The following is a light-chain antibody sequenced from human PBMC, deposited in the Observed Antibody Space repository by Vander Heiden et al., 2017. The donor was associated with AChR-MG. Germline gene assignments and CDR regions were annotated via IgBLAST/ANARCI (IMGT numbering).Light chain of an antibody. Sequence: QSVLTQPPSASGTPGQRVTISCSGSSSNIGSNTVNWYQQLPRTAPKLLIYSNNQRPSGVPDRCSGSNSGTSASLAISGLQSEDEADYYCAAWDDSLKGPVFGGGTRLTVL. CDR2: SNN. J-gene: IGLJ3*02. CDR1: SSNIGSNT. V-gene: IGLV1-44*01. CDR3: AAWDDSLKGPV.